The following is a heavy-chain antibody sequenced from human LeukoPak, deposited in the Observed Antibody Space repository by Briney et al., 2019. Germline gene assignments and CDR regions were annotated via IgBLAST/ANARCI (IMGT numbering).Heavy chain of an antibody. D-gene: IGHD3-16*01. CDR1: GFTFITYW. CDR3: ARVRIEYDYVWGSFRRNPSFDY. V-gene: IGHV3-7*01. CDR2: IKQDGSEK. Sequence: GGSLRLSCAASGFTFITYWMSWVRQAPGKGLEWVANIKQDGSEKYYVDSVKGRFTISRDNAKNSVYLQMKSLRAEDTAMYYCARVRIEYDYVWGSFRRNPSFDYWGQGTLVTVSS. J-gene: IGHJ4*02.